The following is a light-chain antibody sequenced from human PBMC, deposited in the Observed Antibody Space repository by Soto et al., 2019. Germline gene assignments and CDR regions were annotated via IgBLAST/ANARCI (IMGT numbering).Light chain of an antibody. CDR3: QQRRDWPIT. V-gene: IGKV3-11*01. Sequence: EIVLTQSPATLSLSPGERATLSCRASQSVSNYLAWYQQKPGQAPRLLIYDASNRATGIPARFSGSGSGTDFTLHISSLEPEDFALYYCQQRRDWPITFGQGTRLEIK. CDR2: DAS. J-gene: IGKJ5*01. CDR1: QSVSNY.